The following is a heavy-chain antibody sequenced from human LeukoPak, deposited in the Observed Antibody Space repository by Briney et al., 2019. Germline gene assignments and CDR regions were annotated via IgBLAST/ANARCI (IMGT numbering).Heavy chain of an antibody. CDR3: ARGPPGIAAADFDY. CDR1: GDSFSSNSAA. D-gene: IGHD6-13*01. J-gene: IGHJ4*02. V-gene: IGHV6-1*01. CDR2: TYYRSKWYN. Sequence: SQTLSLPCAISGDSFSSNSAAWDWVRQSPSRGLEWLGRTYYRSKWYNDYAVSGKSIISINPDTSKNQFSLQLNSVTPEDTAVYYCARGPPGIAAADFDYWGQGTLVTVSS.